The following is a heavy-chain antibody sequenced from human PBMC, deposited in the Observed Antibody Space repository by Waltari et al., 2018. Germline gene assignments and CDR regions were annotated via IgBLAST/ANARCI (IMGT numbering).Heavy chain of an antibody. D-gene: IGHD3-16*02. J-gene: IGHJ4*02. CDR1: GASINDNNYY. CDR2: VYYDGAT. V-gene: IGHV4-39*01. CDR3: ARQIRLVHFDN. Sequence: QVQLRESGPGLVKPSETLSLKCSVSGASINDNNYYWGWIRQPPGKGLEWIANVYYDGATNYNPSLESRVTMSVDMSNTQFSLRLTSVTAADTGVYYCARQIRLVHFDNWGQGVLVTVSS.